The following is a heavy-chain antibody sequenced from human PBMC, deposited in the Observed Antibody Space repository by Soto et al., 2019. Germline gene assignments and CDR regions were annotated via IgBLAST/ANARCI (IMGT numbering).Heavy chain of an antibody. D-gene: IGHD6-19*01. J-gene: IGHJ6*02. V-gene: IGHV1-69*13. Sequence: SVKVSCKASGGTFSSYAISWVRQAPGQGLEWMGGIIPIFGTANYAQKFQGRVTITADESTSTAYMELSSLRSEDTAVYYCARGWAVAVHAGPYYYGMDVWGQGTTVTVSS. CDR1: GGTFSSYA. CDR2: IIPIFGTA. CDR3: ARGWAVAVHAGPYYYGMDV.